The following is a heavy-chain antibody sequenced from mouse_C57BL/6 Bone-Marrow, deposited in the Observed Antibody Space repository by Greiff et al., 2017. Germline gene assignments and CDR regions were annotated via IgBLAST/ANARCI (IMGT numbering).Heavy chain of an antibody. V-gene: IGHV1-39*01. Sequence: EVKLQESGPELVKPGASVKISCKVSGYSFTDYNMNWVKQSNGKSLEWIGVISPNYGTTSYTQKFKGKATLTVDQSSSTAYMQLNSLTSEDSAVDYCAFYNYGSSPYFDYWGQGTTLTVSS. CDR3: AFYNYGSSPYFDY. CDR1: GYSFTDYN. CDR2: ISPNYGTT. J-gene: IGHJ2*01. D-gene: IGHD1-1*01.